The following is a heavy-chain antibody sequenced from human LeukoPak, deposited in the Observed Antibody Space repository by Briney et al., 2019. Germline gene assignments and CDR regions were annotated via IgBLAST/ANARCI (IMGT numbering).Heavy chain of an antibody. D-gene: IGHD2-15*01. CDR1: GFTFSSYA. CDR2: ISYDGSNK. J-gene: IGHJ4*02. CDR3: ASKGYCSGGSCYLLDY. V-gene: IGHV3-30-3*01. Sequence: GGSLRLSCAASGFTFSSYAMHWVRQAPGKGLEWVAVISYDGSNKYYADSVKGRFTISRDNSKNTLYLQMNSLRAEDTAVYYCASKGYCSGGSCYLLDYWGQGTLVTVSS.